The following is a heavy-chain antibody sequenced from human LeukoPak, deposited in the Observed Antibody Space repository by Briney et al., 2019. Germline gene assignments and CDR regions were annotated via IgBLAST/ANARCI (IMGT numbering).Heavy chain of an antibody. Sequence: SQTLSLTCAVSGGSISSGGYSWSWIRQPPGKGLEWIGYIYHSGSTYYNPPLKSRVTISVDRSKNQFSLKLSSVTAADTAVYYCARDATLGHDYGGIDAFDIWGQGTMVTVSS. CDR2: IYHSGST. D-gene: IGHD4-23*01. J-gene: IGHJ3*02. V-gene: IGHV4-30-2*01. CDR1: GGSISSGGYS. CDR3: ARDATLGHDYGGIDAFDI.